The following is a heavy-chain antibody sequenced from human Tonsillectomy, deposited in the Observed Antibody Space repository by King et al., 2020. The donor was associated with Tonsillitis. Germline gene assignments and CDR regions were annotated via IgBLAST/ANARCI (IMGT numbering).Heavy chain of an antibody. J-gene: IGHJ2*01. CDR1: GFTFGNYG. V-gene: IGHV3-30*18. D-gene: IGHD3-16*01. CDR2: IAYDASYE. Sequence: GQLVQSGGGVVQPGTSLRLSCAASGFTFGNYGMHWVRQAPGKGLEWVALIAYDASYENYADSVKGRFTISRDNSKNTLYLEMNSLRVEDTAVYYCAKDGIGLSDLYFDLWGRGTLVTVSS. CDR3: AKDGIGLSDLYFDL.